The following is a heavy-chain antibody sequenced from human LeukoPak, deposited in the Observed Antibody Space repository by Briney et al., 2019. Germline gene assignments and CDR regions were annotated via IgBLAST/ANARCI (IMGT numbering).Heavy chain of an antibody. CDR3: ARMRYYYDSSGYHYFDY. D-gene: IGHD3-22*01. CDR2: INPNSGGT. Sequence: ASLKVSCKASGYTFTGYYMHWVRQAPGQGLEWMGWINPNSGGTNYAQKFQARVTMTRATSISTAYMDLSRLRSDDTAVYYCARMRYYYDSSGYHYFDYWGQGTLVTVSS. V-gene: IGHV1-2*02. J-gene: IGHJ4*02. CDR1: GYTFTGYY.